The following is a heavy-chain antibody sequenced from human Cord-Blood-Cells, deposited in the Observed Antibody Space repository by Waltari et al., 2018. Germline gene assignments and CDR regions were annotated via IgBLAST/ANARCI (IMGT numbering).Heavy chain of an antibody. Sequence: QVQLQQWGAGLLKPSETLSLTCAVYGGSFSGYYWSWIRQPPGKGLEWIGEINHSGSPNYIPSLKSRVTISVDTSKNQFSLKLSSVTAADTAVYYCARSSSGWLLDYWGQGTLVTVSS. D-gene: IGHD6-19*01. CDR2: INHSGSP. J-gene: IGHJ4*02. V-gene: IGHV4-34*01. CDR1: GGSFSGYY. CDR3: ARSSSGWLLDY.